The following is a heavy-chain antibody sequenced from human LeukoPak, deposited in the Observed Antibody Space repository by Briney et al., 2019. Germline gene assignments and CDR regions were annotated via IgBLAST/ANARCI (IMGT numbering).Heavy chain of an antibody. V-gene: IGHV3-23*01. Sequence: GGSLRLSCAASGFTFSNYAMTWVRQAPGKGLEWVSGISGSGGSTYYADSVKGRFTISRDNSKNTVNLNMNNLRAEDTAVYYCAKGQLLWFGQLLPDYWGQGILVTVSS. D-gene: IGHD3-10*01. CDR1: GFTFSNYA. CDR3: AKGQLLWFGQLLPDY. J-gene: IGHJ4*01. CDR2: ISGSGGST.